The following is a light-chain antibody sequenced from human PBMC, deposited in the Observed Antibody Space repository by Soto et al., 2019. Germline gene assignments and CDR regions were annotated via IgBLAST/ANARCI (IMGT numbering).Light chain of an antibody. CDR3: CSYTLRSTLV. CDR1: SSDVGGYQY. J-gene: IGLJ2*01. Sequence: QSVLTQPASVSGSPGQSITISCTGTSSDVGGYQYVSWYQQYPGKAPKLVIYEVSNRPSGVSIRFSGSKSGDTASLTISGLQAEDEADYYCCSYTLRSTLVFGGGTKSPS. CDR2: EVS. V-gene: IGLV2-14*01.